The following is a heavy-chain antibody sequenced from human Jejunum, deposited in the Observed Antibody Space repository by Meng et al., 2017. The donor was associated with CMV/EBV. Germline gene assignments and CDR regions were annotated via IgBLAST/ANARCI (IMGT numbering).Heavy chain of an antibody. CDR2: IKQDGSAT. Sequence: SCAVSGFTYSHFWMSWVRQSPGMGLEWVANIKQDGSATYYADSVKGRFTISRDNAKNSLYLQMDNLRADDTAVYYCVREDIVVFDYWGQGTLVTVSS. CDR1: GFTYSHFW. CDR3: VREDIVVFDY. V-gene: IGHV3-7*01. J-gene: IGHJ4*02. D-gene: IGHD2-15*01.